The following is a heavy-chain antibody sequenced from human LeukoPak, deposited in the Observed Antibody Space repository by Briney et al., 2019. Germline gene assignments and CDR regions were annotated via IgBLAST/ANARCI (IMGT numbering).Heavy chain of an antibody. J-gene: IGHJ6*03. D-gene: IGHD3-10*01. CDR1: GVSIRGYY. CDR2: IYSSGST. CDR3: ARVFDSGSQAYFYYMDV. V-gene: IGHV4-59*01. Sequence: SDTLSLTCNVSGVSIRGYYWSWIRQPPGKGLEWLGYIYSSGSTNYNPSLKSRVTMSVDTSKNQFSLKVSSVTAADTAVYYCARVFDSGSQAYFYYMDVWGKGTTVTISS.